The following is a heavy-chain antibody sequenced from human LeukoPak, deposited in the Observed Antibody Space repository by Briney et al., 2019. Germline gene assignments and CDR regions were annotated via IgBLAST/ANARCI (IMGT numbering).Heavy chain of an antibody. V-gene: IGHV3-30*18. CDR1: GITFSNYG. CDR2: ITFDGHNK. D-gene: IGHD6-19*01. Sequence: PGGSLRLSCAASGITFSNYGMHWVRQAPGRGLEWVAVITFDGHNKFYSDSVKGRFTVSRDNSKNTLYLQMNSLRAEDTAVYYCAKVSSPSGWFCGYFDYWGQGSLVTVSS. CDR3: AKVSSPSGWFCGYFDY. J-gene: IGHJ4*02.